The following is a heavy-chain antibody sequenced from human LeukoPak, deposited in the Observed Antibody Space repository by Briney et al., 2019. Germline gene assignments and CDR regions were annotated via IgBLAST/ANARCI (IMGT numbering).Heavy chain of an antibody. D-gene: IGHD2/OR15-2a*01. CDR2: ISSSSSYI. V-gene: IGHV3-21*01. CDR1: GFTLSNHW. Sequence: PGGSLRLSCAASGFTLSNHWMTWVRQAPGKGLEWVSSISSSSSYIYYADSVKGRFTISKDNAKNTVYLQMNSLRAEDTAVYYCVSFYETYWGRGTLVTVSS. J-gene: IGHJ4*02. CDR3: VSFYETY.